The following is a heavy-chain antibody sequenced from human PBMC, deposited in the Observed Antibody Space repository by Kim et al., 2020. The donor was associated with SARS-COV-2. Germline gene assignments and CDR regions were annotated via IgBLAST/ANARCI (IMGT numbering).Heavy chain of an antibody. Sequence: GGSLRLSCTASGFTFSSYEMNWVRQAPGKGLEWVSYIIGSGTTIYYADSVRGRFTISRDNDKNSLFLQMNSLRAEYTAVYYCSRGPNYSPFDYWGQGTLVTVSS. CDR3: SRGPNYSPFDY. CDR2: IIGSGTTI. J-gene: IGHJ4*02. CDR1: GFTFSSYE. V-gene: IGHV3-48*03. D-gene: IGHD4-4*01.